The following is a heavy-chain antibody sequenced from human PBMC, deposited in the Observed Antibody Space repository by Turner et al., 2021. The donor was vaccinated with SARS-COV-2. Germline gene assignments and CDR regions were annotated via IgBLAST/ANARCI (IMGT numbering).Heavy chain of an antibody. CDR3: AKDKHPDGMDV. CDR1: EFTFSSYG. V-gene: IGHV3-30*18. CDR2: ISYDGSQK. J-gene: IGHJ6*02. Sequence: QVQLAVSGGGVVQPGRSLRLSCAASEFTFSSYGMHWVRQAPGKGLEWVAVISYDGSQKYYADSVKGRFTISRDNSKNTLYLQMNSLRAEDTAMYYCAKDKHPDGMDVWGQGTTVTVSS.